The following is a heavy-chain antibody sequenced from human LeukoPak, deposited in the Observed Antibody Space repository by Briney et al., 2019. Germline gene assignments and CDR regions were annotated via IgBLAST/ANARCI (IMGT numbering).Heavy chain of an antibody. CDR1: GVSISAYY. CDR3: ARDPTTVTTIFDS. V-gene: IGHV4-4*07. CDR2: IYPGEGIYATATT. J-gene: IGHJ4*02. D-gene: IGHD4-11*01. Sequence: PSETLSLTCSVSGVSISAYYWSWIRQSAGNRLEWIGRIYPGEGIYATATTSYNPSFKSRVTMSGDTSKNPLSLKLSSVTAADTAVYYCARDPTTVTTIFDSWGQGILVTVSS.